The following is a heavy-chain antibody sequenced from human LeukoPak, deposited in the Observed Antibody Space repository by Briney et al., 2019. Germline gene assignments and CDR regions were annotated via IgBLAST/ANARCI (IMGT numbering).Heavy chain of an antibody. CDR1: GYIFSDYH. CDR2: INPNSGGT. D-gene: IGHD3-10*01. Sequence: GASVKVSCKASGYIFSDYHMHWVRQAPGQGLEWLAWINPNSGGTNYAQKFQDRVIMTRDTSISTVYMELSRLRSDDTAMYYCARDNRGSDDAFGIWGQGTKVTVSS. V-gene: IGHV1-2*02. CDR3: ARDNRGSDDAFGI. J-gene: IGHJ3*02.